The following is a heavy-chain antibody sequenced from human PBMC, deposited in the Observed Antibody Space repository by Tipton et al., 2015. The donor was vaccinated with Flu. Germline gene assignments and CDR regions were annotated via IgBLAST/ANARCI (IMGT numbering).Heavy chain of an antibody. CDR1: GFSVTNNY. Sequence: FLRLSCAASGFSVTNNYVTWVRQAPGKGLEWVSVIYTAGRTKSADSLRDRFTVSRDISKNMVYLQMNNLRVDDTAMYYCARDMGRGYGEWDSWGQGTLVTVSS. V-gene: IGHV3-53*01. D-gene: IGHD3-10*01. CDR2: IYTAGRT. J-gene: IGHJ4*02. CDR3: ARDMGRGYGEWDS.